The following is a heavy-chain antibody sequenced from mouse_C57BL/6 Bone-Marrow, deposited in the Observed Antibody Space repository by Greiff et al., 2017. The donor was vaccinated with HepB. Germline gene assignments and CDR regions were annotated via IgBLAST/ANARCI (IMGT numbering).Heavy chain of an antibody. CDR2: IYPGDGDT. CDR3: ARGGITTVVAWDAMDY. CDR1: GYAFSSYW. D-gene: IGHD1-1*01. V-gene: IGHV1-80*01. Sequence: QVQLKESGAELVKPGASVKISCKASGYAFSSYWMNWVKQRPGKGLEWIGQIYPGDGDTNYNGKFKGKATLTADKSSSTAYMQLSSLTSEDSAVYFCARGGITTVVAWDAMDYWGQGTSVTVSS. J-gene: IGHJ4*01.